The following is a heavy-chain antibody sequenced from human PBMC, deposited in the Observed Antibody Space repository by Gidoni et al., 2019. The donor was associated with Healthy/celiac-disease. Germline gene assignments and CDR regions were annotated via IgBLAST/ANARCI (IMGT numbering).Heavy chain of an antibody. CDR2: IYYSGST. D-gene: IGHD5-18*01. CDR1: GGSISSYY. J-gene: IGHJ6*02. CDR3: ARDSRVDTAPDYYYGMDV. V-gene: IGHV4-59*01. Sequence: QVQLQESGPGLVKPSEPLSLTCTVSGGSISSYYWSWIRQPPGKGLEWIGYIYYSGSTNYNPSLKSRVTISVDTSKNQFSLKLSSVTAADTAVYYCARDSRVDTAPDYYYGMDVWGQGTTVTVSS.